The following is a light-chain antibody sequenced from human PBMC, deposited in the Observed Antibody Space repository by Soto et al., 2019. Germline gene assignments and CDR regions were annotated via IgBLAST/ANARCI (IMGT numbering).Light chain of an antibody. CDR1: SSDVGGYDY. V-gene: IGLV2-8*01. Sequence: QSALTQPPSASGSPGQSVTISCTGTSSDVGGYDYVSWYQHHPGKAPKLMIYEVSKRPSGVPDRFSGSKSGNTASLTVSGLQAEDEAFYSCCSYGGSNNVVFGGGTKVTVL. J-gene: IGLJ2*01. CDR2: EVS. CDR3: CSYGGSNNVV.